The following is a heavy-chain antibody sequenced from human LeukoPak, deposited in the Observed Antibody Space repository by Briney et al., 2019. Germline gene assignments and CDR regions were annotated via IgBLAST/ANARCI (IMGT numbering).Heavy chain of an antibody. V-gene: IGHV4-31*03. CDR1: GGSIRSGNYY. CDR3: ARVTTGSTWFDP. Sequence: SETLSLTCTVSGGSIRSGNYYWNWIRQHPGKGLEWIGYIFYSGSTYDNSSLKSRITMSVDTSENQFSLKLSSVTAADTAVYYCARVTTGSTWFDPWGQGILVTVSS. CDR2: IFYSGST. J-gene: IGHJ5*02. D-gene: IGHD4-17*01.